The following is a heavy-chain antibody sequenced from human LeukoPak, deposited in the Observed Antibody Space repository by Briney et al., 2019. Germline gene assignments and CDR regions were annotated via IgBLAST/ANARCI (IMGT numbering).Heavy chain of an antibody. V-gene: IGHV3-23*01. CDR3: AMGAGVTSSPYYYYGMDV. Sequence: GGSLRLSCAASGFTFRNYAMTWAPHAPGKGLEWLSDISGSGGSTYYTATVKGRFTISRDNTNNTLYLQTTDLKAEKTALDYCAMGAGVTSSPYYYYGMDVWGQGTTVTVSS. D-gene: IGHD2-21*02. CDR2: ISGSGGST. CDR1: GFTFRNYA. J-gene: IGHJ6*02.